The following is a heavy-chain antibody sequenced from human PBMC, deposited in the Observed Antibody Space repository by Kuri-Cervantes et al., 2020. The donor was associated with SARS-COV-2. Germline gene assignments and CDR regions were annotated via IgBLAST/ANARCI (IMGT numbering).Heavy chain of an antibody. CDR1: GFTFSSYA. CDR2: ISYDGSNK. V-gene: IGHV3-30*04. Sequence: GESLKISCAASGFTFSSYAMHWVRQAPGKGLEWVAVISYDGSNKYYADSVKGRFTISRDNSKNTLYLQMNSLRAEDTAVYYCAKDRDWNYGNWFDPWGQGTLVTASS. J-gene: IGHJ5*02. D-gene: IGHD1-7*01. CDR3: AKDRDWNYGNWFDP.